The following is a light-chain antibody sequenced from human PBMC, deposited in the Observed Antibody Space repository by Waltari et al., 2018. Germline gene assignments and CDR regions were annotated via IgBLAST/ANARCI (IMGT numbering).Light chain of an antibody. Sequence: QSVLTQPPSVSGTPGQRVTISCSGSTSNIGAGHDVHWYQHLPGTAPKPLIYGNNNRPSGVPDRVSCSKSGTSASLAITVLQADDEADYFCQSFDNMLSGGVVFGGGTKLAVL. CDR2: GNN. J-gene: IGLJ2*01. V-gene: IGLV1-40*01. CDR1: TSNIGAGHD. CDR3: QSFDNMLSGGVV.